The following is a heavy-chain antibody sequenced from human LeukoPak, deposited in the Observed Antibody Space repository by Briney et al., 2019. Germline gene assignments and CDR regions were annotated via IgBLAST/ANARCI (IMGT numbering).Heavy chain of an antibody. CDR3: AKDLGYDILTGLYAFDI. V-gene: IGHV3-23*01. CDR2: ISGSGGST. Sequence: GGSLRLSCAASGFTFSSYAMSWVRQAPGKGLEWVSAISGSGGSTYYADSVKGRFTISRDNSKNTLYLQMNSLRAEDTAVYYCAKDLGYDILTGLYAFDIWGQGTMVTASS. J-gene: IGHJ3*02. CDR1: GFTFSSYA. D-gene: IGHD3-9*01.